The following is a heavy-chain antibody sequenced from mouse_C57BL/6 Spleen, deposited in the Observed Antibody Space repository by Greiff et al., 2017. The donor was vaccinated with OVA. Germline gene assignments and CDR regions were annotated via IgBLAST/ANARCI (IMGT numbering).Heavy chain of an antibody. Sequence: VKVVESGPELVKPGASVKISCKASGYAFSSSWMNWVKQRPGKGLEWIGRIYPGDGDTNYNGKFKGKATLTADKSSSTAYMQISSLTSEDSAVYFCAIYDGYSTFYYFDYWGQGTTLTVSS. V-gene: IGHV1-82*01. CDR3: AIYDGYSTFYYFDY. D-gene: IGHD2-3*01. J-gene: IGHJ2*01. CDR1: GYAFSSSW. CDR2: IYPGDGDT.